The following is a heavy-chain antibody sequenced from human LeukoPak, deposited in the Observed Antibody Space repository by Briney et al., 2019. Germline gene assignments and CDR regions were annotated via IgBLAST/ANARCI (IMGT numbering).Heavy chain of an antibody. V-gene: IGHV3-7*01. J-gene: IGHJ4*02. CDR2: IKQDGSER. D-gene: IGHD3-10*01. CDR1: GFTFSGFS. Sequence: GGSLRLSCAASGFTFSGFSMSWVRQSPTEGLEWVANIKQDGSERYYVDSVKGRFTISRDNAKNSLSLQMNNLRVEDTAVYYCARAGSHWHYVYWGQGTVVTVSS. CDR3: ARAGSHWHYVY.